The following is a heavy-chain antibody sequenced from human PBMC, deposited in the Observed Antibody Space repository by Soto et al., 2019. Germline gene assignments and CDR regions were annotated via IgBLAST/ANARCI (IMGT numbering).Heavy chain of an antibody. CDR1: GGSFSGYY. CDR3: AGGGLGELSLGVY. V-gene: IGHV4-34*01. J-gene: IGHJ4*02. D-gene: IGHD3-16*02. Sequence: SETLSLTCAVYGGSFSGYYWSWIRQPPGKGLEWIGEINHSGSTNYNPSLKSRVTISVDTSKNQFSLKLSSVTAADTAVYYCAGGGLGELSLGVYWGQGTLVTVSS. CDR2: INHSGST.